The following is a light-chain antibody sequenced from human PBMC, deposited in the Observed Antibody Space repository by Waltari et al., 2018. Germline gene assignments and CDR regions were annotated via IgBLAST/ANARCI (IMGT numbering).Light chain of an antibody. CDR2: GVS. V-gene: IGLV2-14*01. J-gene: IGLJ6*01. CDR1: SRDVGGYNY. CDR3: CSYTTSSTDV. Sequence: QSAPTQPPSVSGSPGQSVTISCTGTSRDVGGYNYVSWYQQHPGKAPKLMIYGVSNRPSGVSDRFSGSKSGNTASLTISGLQAEDEADYYCCSYTTSSTDVFGSGTKLTVL.